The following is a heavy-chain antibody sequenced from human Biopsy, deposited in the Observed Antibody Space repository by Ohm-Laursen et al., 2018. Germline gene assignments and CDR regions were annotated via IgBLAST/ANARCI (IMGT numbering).Heavy chain of an antibody. CDR3: ARHDRSGYWGLDY. Sequence: TLSLTCSVSGGSLNNHYWSWIRQSPGKGLEWLAYIYSSGWTNYNPSLKSRIIVSVDTSKNQLSLKVTSVTATDTAMYYCARHDRSGYWGLDYWGQGALVTVSA. J-gene: IGHJ4*02. CDR2: IYSSGWT. D-gene: IGHD3-22*01. V-gene: IGHV4-4*08. CDR1: GGSLNNHY.